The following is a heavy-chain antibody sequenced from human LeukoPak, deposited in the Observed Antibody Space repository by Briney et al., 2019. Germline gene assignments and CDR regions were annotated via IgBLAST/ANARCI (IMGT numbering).Heavy chain of an antibody. CDR3: ARVRGSGWSGFDY. D-gene: IGHD6-19*01. CDR2: ISSRSSYI. Sequence: PGGSLRPSCAASGFTFSSNSMSWVRQAPGKGLEWVSSISSRSSYIYYADSVKGRFTIYRDNAKNSLYLQMNSLRAEDTAVYYCARVRGSGWSGFDYWGQGALVTVCS. CDR1: GFTFSSNS. J-gene: IGHJ4*02. V-gene: IGHV3-21*01.